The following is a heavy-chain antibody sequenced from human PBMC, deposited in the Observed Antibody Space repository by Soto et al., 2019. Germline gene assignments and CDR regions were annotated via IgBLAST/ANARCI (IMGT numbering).Heavy chain of an antibody. CDR1: GFTFSSYA. CDR3: AKSLHDFWSGFGGFDI. Sequence: EVQLLESGGGLVQPGGSLRLSCAASGFTFSSYAMSWVRQAPGKGLEWVSAISGSGGSTYYADSVKGRFTISRDNSKNAVYLQMTSMRAEDTTVYYCAKSLHDFWSGFGGFDIWGQGTMVTVSS. V-gene: IGHV3-23*01. CDR2: ISGSGGST. J-gene: IGHJ3*02. D-gene: IGHD3-3*01.